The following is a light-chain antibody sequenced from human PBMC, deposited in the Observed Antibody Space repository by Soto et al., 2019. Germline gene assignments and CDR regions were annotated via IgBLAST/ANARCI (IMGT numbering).Light chain of an antibody. CDR3: QQSYSTPRT. J-gene: IGKJ1*01. CDR2: AAS. CDR1: QSISSY. Sequence: DIQMTQSPSSLSSSVVYRFTITFRASQSISSYLNWYQQKPGKAPKLLIYAASSLQSGVPSRFSGSGSGTDFTLTISSLQPEDFATYYCQQSYSTPRTFGQGTKVDIK. V-gene: IGKV1-39*01.